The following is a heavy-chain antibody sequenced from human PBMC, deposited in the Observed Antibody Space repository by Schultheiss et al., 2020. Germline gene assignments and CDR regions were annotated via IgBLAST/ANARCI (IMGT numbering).Heavy chain of an antibody. V-gene: IGHV4-59*04. J-gene: IGHJ6*02. CDR1: GGSISSYY. Sequence: SETLSLTCTVSGGSISSYYWSWIRQPPGKGLEWIGYIYYSGSTYYNPSLKSRVTISVDTSKNQFSLKLSSVTAADTAVYYCAKDLKTRGSGWDHSYYYYYGMDVWGQGTTVTVSS. D-gene: IGHD6-19*01. CDR3: AKDLKTRGSGWDHSYYYYYGMDV. CDR2: IYYSGST.